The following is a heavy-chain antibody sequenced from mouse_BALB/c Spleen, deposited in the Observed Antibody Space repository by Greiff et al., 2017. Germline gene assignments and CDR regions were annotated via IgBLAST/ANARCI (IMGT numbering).Heavy chain of an antibody. CDR1: GFSLTGYG. J-gene: IGHJ4*01. CDR2: IWGDGST. V-gene: IGHV2-6-7*01. D-gene: IGHD2-4*01. CDR3: DREGLPYAMDY. Sequence: QVQLKESGPGLVAPSQSLSITCTVSGFSLTGYGVNWVRQPPGKGLEWLGMIWGDGSTDYNSALKSRLSISKDNSKSQVFLKMNSLQTDDTARYYCDREGLPYAMDYWGQGTSVTVSS.